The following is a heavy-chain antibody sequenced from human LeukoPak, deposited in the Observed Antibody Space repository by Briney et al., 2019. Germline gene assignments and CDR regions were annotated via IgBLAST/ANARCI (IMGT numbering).Heavy chain of an antibody. Sequence: ASVTVSFKTSAYTFTIYHINWVRQAPGQGLEWVGWMNPYSGDRGYEQKFQGRVSITSDTSISTAYMELSSLRSEDTAVYFCARTTSLTASGYDYWGQGTLVTVSS. D-gene: IGHD4-17*01. CDR2: MNPYSGDR. J-gene: IGHJ4*02. CDR3: ARTTSLTASGYDY. V-gene: IGHV1-8*03. CDR1: AYTFTIYH.